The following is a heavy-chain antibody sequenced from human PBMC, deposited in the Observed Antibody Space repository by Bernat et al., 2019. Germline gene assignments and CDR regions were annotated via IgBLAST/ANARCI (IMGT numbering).Heavy chain of an antibody. CDR2: ISGDGGST. CDR1: GFTFDDYA. J-gene: IGHJ4*02. CDR3: AKDTDIVVVVAALGGLDY. V-gene: IGHV3-43*02. Sequence: EVQLVESGGGVVQPGGSLRLSCAASGFTFDDYAMHWVRQAPGKGLEWVSLISGDGGSTYYADSVKGRFTISRDNSKNSLYLQMNSLRTEDTASYYCAKDTDIVVVVAALGGLDYWGQGTLVTVSS. D-gene: IGHD2-15*01.